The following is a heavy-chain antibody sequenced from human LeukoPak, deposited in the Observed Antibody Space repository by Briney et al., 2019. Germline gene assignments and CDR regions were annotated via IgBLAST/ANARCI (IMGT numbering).Heavy chain of an antibody. V-gene: IGHV4-34*01. D-gene: IGHD2-2*01. J-gene: IGHJ5*02. CDR1: GWSFNDHY. CDR2: INARGDT. CDR3: ARGQVPAARGYNWFDP. Sequence: SETLSLTCAVYGWSFNDHYWNWIRQPPGKGLEWIGEINARGDTNFDPSLKSRVTISVDTSKNQFSLTLRSMIAADTAVYYCARGQVPAARGYNWFDPWGQGTLVTVSS.